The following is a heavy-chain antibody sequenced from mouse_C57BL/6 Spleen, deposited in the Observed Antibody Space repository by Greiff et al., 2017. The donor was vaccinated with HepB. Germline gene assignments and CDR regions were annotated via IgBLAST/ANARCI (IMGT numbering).Heavy chain of an antibody. Sequence: EVQLQQSGPGLVKPSQSLSLTCSVTGYSITSGYYWNWIRQFPGNKLEWMGYISYDGSNNYNPSLKNRISITRDTSKNQFFLKLNSVTTEDTATYYCARGGLTTVAQYYFDYWGQGTTLTVSS. CDR3: ARGGLTTVAQYYFDY. J-gene: IGHJ2*01. CDR1: GYSITSGYY. V-gene: IGHV3-6*01. D-gene: IGHD1-1*01. CDR2: ISYDGSN.